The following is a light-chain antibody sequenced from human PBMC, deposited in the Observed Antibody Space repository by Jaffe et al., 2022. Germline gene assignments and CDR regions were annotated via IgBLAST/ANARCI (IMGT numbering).Light chain of an antibody. CDR3: SSYTTISTWV. J-gene: IGLJ3*02. Sequence: QSALTQPASVSGSPGQSITISCTGTSSDVGVYNYVSWYQHHPGKAPKLMIYEVSNRPSGVSNRFSGSKSGNTASLTISGLQAEDEADYYCSSYTTISTWVFGGGTKLTVL. V-gene: IGLV2-14*01. CDR1: SSDVGVYNY. CDR2: EVS.